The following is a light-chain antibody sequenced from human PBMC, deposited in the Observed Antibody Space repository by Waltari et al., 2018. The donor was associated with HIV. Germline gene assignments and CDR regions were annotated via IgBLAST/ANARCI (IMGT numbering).Light chain of an antibody. CDR3: SSYTTSNSYV. Sequence: QSARTQPASESGSPGQSITISCTGTSRDVGAYSYVSRYQQYPGEAPKVMIYEDSHRPSGVSDRFSGSKSGNTASLTISGLQAEDEADYYCSSYTTSNSYVFGTGTKVTVL. CDR2: EDS. V-gene: IGLV2-14*03. CDR1: SRDVGAYSY. J-gene: IGLJ1*01.